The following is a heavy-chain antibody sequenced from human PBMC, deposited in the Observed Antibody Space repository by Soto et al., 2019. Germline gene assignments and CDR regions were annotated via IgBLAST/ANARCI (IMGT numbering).Heavy chain of an antibody. CDR2: IYSGGST. V-gene: IGHV3-53*04. D-gene: IGHD3-16*02. J-gene: IGHJ3*02. CDR3: AREGGLGDYIWGSYRPQGAFDI. CDR1: GFTVSSNY. Sequence: EVQLVESGGGLVQPGGSLRLSCAASGFTVSSNYMSWVRQAPGKGLEWVSVIYSGGSTYYADSVKGRFTISRHNSKNTLYLKMTSLRAEDTAVYYCAREGGLGDYIWGSYRPQGAFDIWGQGTMVTVSS.